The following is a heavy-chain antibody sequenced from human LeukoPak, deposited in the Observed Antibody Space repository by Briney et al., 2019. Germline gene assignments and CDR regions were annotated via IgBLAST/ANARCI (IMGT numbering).Heavy chain of an antibody. CDR3: ARSVKQMTATGWFDP. D-gene: IGHD2-21*02. CDR2: IYNSGST. V-gene: IGHV4-59*01. CDR1: GGSISSDY. Sequence: SETLSLTCGISGGSISSDYWSWIRQPPGKGLEWIGYIYNSGSTNYNPSLKSRVTISVDTSKNQFSLKLSSVTAADTAVYYCARSVKQMTATGWFDPWGQGTLVTVSS. J-gene: IGHJ5*02.